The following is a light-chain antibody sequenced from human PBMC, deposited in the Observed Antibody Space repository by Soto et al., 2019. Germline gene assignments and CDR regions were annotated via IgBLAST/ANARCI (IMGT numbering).Light chain of an antibody. J-gene: IGKJ1*01. CDR2: GAS. Sequence: EIFFTQSPGTLSLSPGEGTTLSCRASESVASLAWYQQKPGQAPRLLIYGASTRATGIPDRFSGSGSGTDFTLTISRLEPEDFAVYYCQYYGGSPRTFGRGTKVDIK. V-gene: IGKV3-20*01. CDR3: QYYGGSPRT. CDR1: ESVAS.